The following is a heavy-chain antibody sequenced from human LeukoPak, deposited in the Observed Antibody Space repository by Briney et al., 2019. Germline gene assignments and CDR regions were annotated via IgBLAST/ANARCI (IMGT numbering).Heavy chain of an antibody. CDR2: ISGDGGST. V-gene: IGHV3-23*01. CDR1: GFTFSSYA. Sequence: PGGSLRLSCAASGFTFSSYAMNWVRQAPGKGLEWASAISGDGGSTYYIDSVKGRFTISRDNSKNTVYLEMSSLRAEDTAVYYCAKRSRRLTIVRGVPREDVWGQGTTVTVSS. CDR3: AKRSRRLTIVRGVPREDV. J-gene: IGHJ6*02. D-gene: IGHD3-10*01.